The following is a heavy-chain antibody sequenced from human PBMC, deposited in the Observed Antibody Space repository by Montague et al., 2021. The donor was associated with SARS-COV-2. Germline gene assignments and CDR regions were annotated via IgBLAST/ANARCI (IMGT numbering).Heavy chain of an antibody. Sequence: SETLSLTCAVHGGSFSTYSWNWIRQPPGKGLEWIGEIHHGGSTNYNPSLKSRVTISADTSKNQFSLKLTSVAAADTAVYYCARLGDGVIPSPTLGVGPYYSYYHLAVGGKGTPVPVSS. CDR3: ARLGDGVIPSPTLGVGPYYSYYHLAV. CDR1: GGSFSTYS. CDR2: IHHGGST. D-gene: IGHD3-10*01. V-gene: IGHV4-34*01. J-gene: IGHJ6*03.